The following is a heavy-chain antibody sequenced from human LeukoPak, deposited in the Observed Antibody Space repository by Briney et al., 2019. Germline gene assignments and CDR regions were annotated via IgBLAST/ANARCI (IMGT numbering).Heavy chain of an antibody. V-gene: IGHV4-39*07. D-gene: IGHD5-18*01. J-gene: IGHJ3*02. CDR1: GGSISTSNYY. Sequence: SAALSLTCTVSGGSISTSNYYWGWIRRPPGKGLEWIGNIFYSGSTYYSPSLKSRVTISLDTSRNQFSLKLNSVTAADTAVYYCAKSYGYGLVDIWGQGTMVTVSS. CDR3: AKSYGYGLVDI. CDR2: IFYSGST.